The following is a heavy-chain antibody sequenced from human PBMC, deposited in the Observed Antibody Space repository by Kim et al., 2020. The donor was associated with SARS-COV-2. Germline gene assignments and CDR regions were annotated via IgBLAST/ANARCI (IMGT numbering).Heavy chain of an antibody. Sequence: ASVKVSCKASGYTFTNYFIHWVRQAPGQGLEWMGLINPGGGNTDYAQNFQGRVTMTSDTSASTVYMELSSLRFEDTAVYYCAGGGHNFNIWGQGTTVTVSS. CDR3: AGGGHNFNI. CDR2: INPGGGNT. D-gene: IGHD3-16*01. CDR1: GYTFTNYF. J-gene: IGHJ3*02. V-gene: IGHV1-46*01.